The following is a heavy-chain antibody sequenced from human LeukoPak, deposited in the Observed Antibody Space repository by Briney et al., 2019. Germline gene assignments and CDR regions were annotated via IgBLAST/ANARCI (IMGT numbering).Heavy chain of an antibody. D-gene: IGHD3/OR15-3a*01. V-gene: IGHV3-21*01. J-gene: IGHJ4*02. CDR1: GFTFSGYS. CDR2: ISSSSSYI. Sequence: GGSLRLSCAASGFTFSGYSMNWVRQAPGKGLEWVSSISSSSSYIYYADSVKGRFTISRDNAKNSLYLQMNSLRAEDTAVYYCARDWTGTSPAVFDYWGQGTLVTVSS. CDR3: ARDWTGTSPAVFDY.